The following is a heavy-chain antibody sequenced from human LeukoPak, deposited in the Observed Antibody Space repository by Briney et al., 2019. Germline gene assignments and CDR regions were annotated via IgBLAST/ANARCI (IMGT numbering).Heavy chain of an antibody. CDR2: INHSGST. CDR3: ARGDGYSYGYYFDY. J-gene: IGHJ4*02. CDR1: GGSFSGYY. Sequence: SGTLSLTCAVYGGSFSGYYWSWIRQPPGKGLEWIGEINHSGSTNYNPSLKSRVTISVDTSKNQFSLKLSSVTAADTAVYYCARGDGYSYGYYFDYWGQGTLVTVSS. V-gene: IGHV4-34*01. D-gene: IGHD5-18*01.